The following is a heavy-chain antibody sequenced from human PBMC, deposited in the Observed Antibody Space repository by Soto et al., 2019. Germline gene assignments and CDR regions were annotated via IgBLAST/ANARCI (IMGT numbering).Heavy chain of an antibody. CDR1: GYTFTSYG. J-gene: IGHJ6*04. CDR2: ISAYNGNT. Sequence: GASVKVSCKASGYTFTSYGISWVRQAPGQGLEWMGWISAYNGNTNYAQKLQGRVTMTTDTSTSTAYMELRSLRSDDTAVYYCARDLASGIAATRAYYYYYGMDVWR. V-gene: IGHV1-18*01. CDR3: ARDLASGIAATRAYYYYYGMDV. D-gene: IGHD6-13*01.